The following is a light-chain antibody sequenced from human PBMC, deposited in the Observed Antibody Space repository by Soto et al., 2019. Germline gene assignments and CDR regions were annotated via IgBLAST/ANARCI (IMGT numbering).Light chain of an antibody. J-gene: IGLJ3*02. Sequence: QSALTQPASVSGSPGQSITISCTGTSSDVGSYNLVSWYQQHPGKAPKLMIYEGSKRPSGVSNRFSGSKSGNTASLTISGLPAEDEADYYCCSYAGSSTFEVFGGGTKLTVL. CDR1: SSDVGSYNL. V-gene: IGLV2-23*03. CDR2: EGS. CDR3: CSYAGSSTFEV.